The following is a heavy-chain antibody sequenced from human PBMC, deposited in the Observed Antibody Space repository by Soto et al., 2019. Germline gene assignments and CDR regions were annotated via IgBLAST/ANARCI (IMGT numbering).Heavy chain of an antibody. CDR2: ISGSGGST. J-gene: IGHJ6*03. Sequence: GSLRLSCAASGFTFSSYAMSWVRQAPGKGLEWVSAISGSGGSTYYADSVKGRFTISRDNSKNTLYLQMNSLRAEDTAVYYCAKGGYCSGGSCDYYYMDVWGKGTTVTVSS. CDR3: AKGGYCSGGSCDYYYMDV. D-gene: IGHD2-15*01. CDR1: GFTFSSYA. V-gene: IGHV3-23*01.